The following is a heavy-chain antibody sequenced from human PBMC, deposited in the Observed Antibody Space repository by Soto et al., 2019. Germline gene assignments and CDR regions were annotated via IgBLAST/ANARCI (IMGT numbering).Heavy chain of an antibody. CDR2: IIPIFGTA. V-gene: IGHV1-69*06. J-gene: IGHJ6*02. D-gene: IGHD6-13*01. CDR3: ARHSSSWYYYGMDV. Sequence: ASVKVSCKASGGTFSSYAMSWVRQAPGQGLEWMGGIIPIFGTANYAQKFQGRVTVTADKSTSTAYMELSSLRSEDTAVYYCARHSSSWYYYGMDVWGQGTTVTVSS. CDR1: GGTFSSYA.